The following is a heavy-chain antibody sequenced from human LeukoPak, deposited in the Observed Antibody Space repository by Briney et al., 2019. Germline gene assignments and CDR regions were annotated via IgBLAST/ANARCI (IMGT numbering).Heavy chain of an antibody. CDR2: ISYDGSNK. D-gene: IGHD3-10*01. CDR1: GFTFSSYA. Sequence: GRSLRLSCAASGFTFSSYAMHWVRQAPGKGLEWVAVISYDGSNKYYADPVKGRFTISRDNSKNTLYLQMNSLRAEDTAVYYCARDLEYYGSGSQNLFDYWGQGTLVTVSS. J-gene: IGHJ4*02. V-gene: IGHV3-30*04. CDR3: ARDLEYYGSGSQNLFDY.